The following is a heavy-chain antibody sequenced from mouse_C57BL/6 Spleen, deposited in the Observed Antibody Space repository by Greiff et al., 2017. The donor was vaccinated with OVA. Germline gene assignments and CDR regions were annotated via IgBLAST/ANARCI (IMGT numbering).Heavy chain of an antibody. CDR1: GYAFSSSW. CDR2: IYPGDGDT. V-gene: IGHV1-82*01. Sequence: VQLQQSGPELVKPGASVKISCKASGYAFSSSWMNWVKQRPGKGLEWIGRIYPGDGDTNYNGKFKGKATLTADKSSSTAYMQLSSLTSEDSAVYFWARRPFDYWGQGTTLTVSS. CDR3: ARRPFDY. J-gene: IGHJ2*01.